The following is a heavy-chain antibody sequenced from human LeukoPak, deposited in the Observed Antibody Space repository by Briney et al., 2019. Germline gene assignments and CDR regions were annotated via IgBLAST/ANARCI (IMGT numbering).Heavy chain of an antibody. CDR2: INHSGST. D-gene: IGHD2-15*01. J-gene: IGHJ4*02. V-gene: IGHV4-34*01. CDR3: AGPYPAAYFDY. Sequence: PSETLSLTCAVYGGSFSGYYRSWIRQPPGKGLEWIGEINHSGSTNYNPSLKSRVTISVDTSKNQFSLKLSSVTAADTAVYYCAGPYPAAYFDYWGQGTLVTVSS. CDR1: GGSFSGYY.